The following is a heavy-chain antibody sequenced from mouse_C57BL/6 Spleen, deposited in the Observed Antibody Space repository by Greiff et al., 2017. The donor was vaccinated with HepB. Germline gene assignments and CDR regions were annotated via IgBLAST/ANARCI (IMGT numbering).Heavy chain of an antibody. V-gene: IGHV1-82*01. D-gene: IGHD3-2*02. CDR3: ARSQTAQATYYAMDY. Sequence: QVQLQQSGPELVKPGASVKISCKASGYAFSSSWMNWVKQRPGKGLEWIGRIYPGDGDTNYNGKFKGKATLTADKSSSTAYMQLSSLTSEDSAVYFCARSQTAQATYYAMDYWGQGTSVTVSS. CDR1: GYAFSSSW. J-gene: IGHJ4*01. CDR2: IYPGDGDT.